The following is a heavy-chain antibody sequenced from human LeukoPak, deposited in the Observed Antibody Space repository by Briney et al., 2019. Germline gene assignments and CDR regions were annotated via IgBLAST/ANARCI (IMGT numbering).Heavy chain of an antibody. CDR2: ISYDGSNK. Sequence: GGSLRLSCAASGFTFSSYAMHWVRQAPGKGLEWVAVISYDGSNKYYADSVKGRFTISRDNSKNTLYLQMNSLRAEDTAVYYCAKGDGWSYDDAFDIWGQGTMVTVSS. V-gene: IGHV3-30-3*01. CDR1: GFTFSSYA. J-gene: IGHJ3*02. D-gene: IGHD1-26*01. CDR3: AKGDGWSYDDAFDI.